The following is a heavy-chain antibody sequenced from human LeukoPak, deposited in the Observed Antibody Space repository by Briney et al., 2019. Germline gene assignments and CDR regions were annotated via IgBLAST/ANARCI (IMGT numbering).Heavy chain of an antibody. D-gene: IGHD3-10*01. Sequence: GGSLRLPCAPSGYTFDDYDVHWVRQAPGKGVEWVSLISVNGDSTEYADSVNGRFTISRDNSKNSLYLQMNSLRTEDTALYYCAKAYDSESYYRPFDYWGQGTLVTVSS. CDR1: GYTFDDYD. V-gene: IGHV3-43*02. CDR2: ISVNGDST. J-gene: IGHJ4*02. CDR3: AKAYDSESYYRPFDY.